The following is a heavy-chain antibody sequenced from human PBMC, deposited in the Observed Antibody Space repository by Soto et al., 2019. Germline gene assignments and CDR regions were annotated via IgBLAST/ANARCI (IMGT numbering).Heavy chain of an antibody. CDR2: IYHSGST. Sequence: PSETLSLTCAVSGGSISSSNWWSWVRQPPGKGLEWIGEIYHSGSTNYSPSLKSRATISVDKSKNQFFLKLSSVAAADTAVYYYATMPGIVGATHFDYWGQGTLVTVS. J-gene: IGHJ4*02. D-gene: IGHD1-26*01. V-gene: IGHV4-4*02. CDR3: ATMPGIVGATHFDY. CDR1: GGSISSSNW.